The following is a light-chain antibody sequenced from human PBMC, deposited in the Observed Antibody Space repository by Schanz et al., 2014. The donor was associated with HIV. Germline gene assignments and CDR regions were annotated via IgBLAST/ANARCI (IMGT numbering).Light chain of an antibody. CDR2: SAS. J-gene: IGKJ2*01. CDR3: QQSYRAPYT. V-gene: IGKV1-39*01. CDR1: DSIDNY. Sequence: DIQLTQSPSSLSASVGDTVTITCRARDSIDNYLNWYQQKPGRAPNLLIYSASSLQGGVPSRFSGSGSGTDFTLTIRGLQPEDFVSYYCQQSYRAPYTFGRGTKLEL.